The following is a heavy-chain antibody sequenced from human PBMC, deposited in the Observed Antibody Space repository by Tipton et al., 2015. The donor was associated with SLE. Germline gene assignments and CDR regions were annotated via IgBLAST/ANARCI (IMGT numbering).Heavy chain of an antibody. D-gene: IGHD4-17*01. V-gene: IGHV3-74*01. CDR1: GFTFSSYW. CDR2: INSDGSST. CDR3: ARVRSTDRTGMDV. Sequence: GSLRLFCAASGFTFSSYWMRWVRQAPGKGLLWVSRINSDGSSTSYADSVKGRFTISRDNAKNTLFLQMNSLRAEDTAVYYCARVRSTDRTGMDVWGQGTTVTVSS. J-gene: IGHJ6*02.